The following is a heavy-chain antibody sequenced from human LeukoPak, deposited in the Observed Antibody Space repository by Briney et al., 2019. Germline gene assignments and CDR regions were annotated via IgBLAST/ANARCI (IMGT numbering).Heavy chain of an antibody. CDR2: ISGYNGNT. CDR3: ARDVELPPGPVDY. D-gene: IGHD1-26*01. V-gene: IGHV1-18*01. CDR1: GYTFTNYG. Sequence: ASVKVSCKASGYTFTNYGVSWVRQAPGQGLEWMGWISGYNGNTNYAQNLQGRFTMTTDTSTNTAYMEVRSLRSDDTAVYYCARDVELPPGPVDYWDQGTLVTVSS. J-gene: IGHJ4*02.